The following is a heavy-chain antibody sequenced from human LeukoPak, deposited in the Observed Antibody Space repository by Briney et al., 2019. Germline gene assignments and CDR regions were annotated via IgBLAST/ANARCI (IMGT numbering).Heavy chain of an antibody. D-gene: IGHD3-10*02. CDR1: GFTLCSSA. J-gene: IGHJ5*02. V-gene: IGHV3-33*01. Sequence: GGSLRLSCAASGFTLCSSAMDGVRQAPGRGLEWVSVICKEVSKKYYADSVRGRFTISRDISKNTLYLQMNRLRAEDTAMYYCVRDVRGSTNRFDPWGQGTLVTVSS. CDR3: VRDVRGSTNRFDP. CDR2: ICKEVSKK.